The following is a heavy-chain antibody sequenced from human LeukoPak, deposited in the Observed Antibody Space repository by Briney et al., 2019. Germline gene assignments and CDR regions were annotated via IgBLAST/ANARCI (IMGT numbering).Heavy chain of an antibody. CDR3: ARCYGYSNPFDY. CDR1: GGTFSSYA. Sequence: ASVKVSCKASGGTFSSYAISWVRQAPGQGLEWMGGIIPIFGTANYAQKFQGRVTITADESTSTAYMELSSLRSEDTAVYYCARCYGYSNPFDYWGQGTLVTVSS. J-gene: IGHJ4*02. V-gene: IGHV1-69*01. D-gene: IGHD4-11*01. CDR2: IIPIFGTA.